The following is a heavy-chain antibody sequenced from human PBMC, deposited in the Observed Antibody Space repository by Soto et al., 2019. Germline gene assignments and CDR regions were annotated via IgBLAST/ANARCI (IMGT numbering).Heavy chain of an antibody. V-gene: IGHV1-69*02. CDR2: IIPVLDLS. CDR1: GGTFTDYT. J-gene: IGHJ2*01. D-gene: IGHD1-26*01. Sequence: QVQLVQSGAEVKKPGSSVKVSCKASGGTFTDYTITWVRQAPGQGLEWMGRIIPVLDLSNYAQKFQGRVTRTANKSTTTSYMELSGLTSEDTAVYYCAKKLGPSAFDLWGRGTLVTVSS. CDR3: AKKLGPSAFDL.